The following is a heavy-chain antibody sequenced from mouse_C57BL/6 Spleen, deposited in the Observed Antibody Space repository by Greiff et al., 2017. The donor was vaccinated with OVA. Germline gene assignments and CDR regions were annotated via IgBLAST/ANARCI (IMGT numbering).Heavy chain of an antibody. Sequence: QVQLQQPGAELVKPGASVKMSCKASGYTFTSYWITWVKQRPGQGLEWIGDIYPGSGSTNYNEKFKSKATLTVDTSSSTAYMQLSSLTSEDSAVYYCAIYYSNYMAWFAYWGQGTLVTVSA. CDR3: AIYYSNYMAWFAY. CDR2: IYPGSGST. D-gene: IGHD2-5*01. V-gene: IGHV1-55*01. J-gene: IGHJ3*01. CDR1: GYTFTSYW.